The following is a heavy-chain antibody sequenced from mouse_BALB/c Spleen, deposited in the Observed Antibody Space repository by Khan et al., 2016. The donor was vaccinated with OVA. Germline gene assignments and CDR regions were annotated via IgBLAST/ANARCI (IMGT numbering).Heavy chain of an antibody. CDR1: GYSFTLYY. CDR2: VNPNTDNT. CDR3: ARGYDFFAS. J-gene: IGHJ3*01. D-gene: IGHD2-14*01. Sequence: EVELVESGPDLVKPGASVKISCKASGYSFTLYYMSWVKQSYGKSLVWIGRVNPNTDNTNYNQEFKGKAILTVDKSSNTAYMGLRSLTSEDSAVYCCARGYDFFASWGQGTLVTVSA. V-gene: IGHV1-26*01.